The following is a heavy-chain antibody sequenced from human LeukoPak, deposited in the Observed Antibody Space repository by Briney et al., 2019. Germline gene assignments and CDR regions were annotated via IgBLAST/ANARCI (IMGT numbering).Heavy chain of an antibody. Sequence: PSETLSLTCTVSGGSISNYYGNWIWQPPGKGLEWIGNIYYSGSTNYNPSLKSRVTISVDTSKNQFSLKLSSLTAADTAVYYCARRASSGWYDDYWGQGTLVTVSP. CDR2: IYYSGST. CDR3: ARRASSGWYDDY. V-gene: IGHV4-59*01. J-gene: IGHJ4*02. CDR1: GGSISNYY. D-gene: IGHD6-19*01.